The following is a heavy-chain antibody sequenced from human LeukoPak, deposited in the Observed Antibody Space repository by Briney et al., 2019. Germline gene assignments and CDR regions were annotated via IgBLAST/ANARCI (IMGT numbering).Heavy chain of an antibody. CDR2: VYYSGIT. CDR3: ARRKYYYGSGPYRGVYYMDV. V-gene: IGHV4-59*08. CDR1: GASMSGYY. D-gene: IGHD3-10*01. Sequence: SETLSLTCSVSGASMSGYYYNWIRQPPGKGLGWIGYVYYSGITNFNPSLKSRVTISVDTSKNQFSLKLSSVTAADTAVYYCARRKYYYGSGPYRGVYYMDVWGKGTTVTVSS. J-gene: IGHJ6*03.